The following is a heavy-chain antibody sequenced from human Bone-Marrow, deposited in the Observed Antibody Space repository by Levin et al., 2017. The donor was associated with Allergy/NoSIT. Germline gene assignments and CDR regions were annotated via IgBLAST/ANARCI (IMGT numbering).Heavy chain of an antibody. CDR1: GFTFSSYA. J-gene: IGHJ6*02. CDR3: AKADIVVVPAAMGLDGMDV. D-gene: IGHD2-2*01. V-gene: IGHV3-23*01. CDR2: ISGSGGST. Sequence: GGSLRLSCAASGFTFSSYAMSWVRQAPGKGLEWVSAISGSGGSTYYADSVKGRFTISRDNSKNTLYLQMNSLRAEDTAVYYCAKADIVVVPAAMGLDGMDVWGQGTTVTVSS.